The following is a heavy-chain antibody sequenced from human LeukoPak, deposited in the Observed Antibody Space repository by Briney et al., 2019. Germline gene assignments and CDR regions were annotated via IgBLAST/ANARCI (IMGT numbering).Heavy chain of an antibody. Sequence: PSETLSLTCTVSGGSISSSSYYWGWIRQPPGKGLEWIGSIYYSGSTYYNPSLKSRVTISVDTSKNQFSLKLSSVTAADTAVYYCAREGVGSSVDYWGQGTLVTVSS. CDR3: AREGVGSSVDY. CDR2: IYYSGST. J-gene: IGHJ4*02. CDR1: GGSISSSSYY. D-gene: IGHD6-6*01. V-gene: IGHV4-39*07.